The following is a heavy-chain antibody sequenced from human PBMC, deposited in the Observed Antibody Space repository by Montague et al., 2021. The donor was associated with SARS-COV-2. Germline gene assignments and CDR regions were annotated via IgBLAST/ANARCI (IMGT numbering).Heavy chain of an antibody. CDR2: IYYSGTT. CDR1: GGSISNSTYY. Sequence: SETLSLTCTVSGGSISNSTYYWGCIRQSPGKGLEWIGGIYYSGTTYYNPSLKSRVTISLDTAKNQFSLKMTSVTAADTAVYYCARHWGIAAAGNWGQGTLVTVSS. V-gene: IGHV4-39*01. D-gene: IGHD6-13*01. CDR3: ARHWGIAAAGN. J-gene: IGHJ1*01.